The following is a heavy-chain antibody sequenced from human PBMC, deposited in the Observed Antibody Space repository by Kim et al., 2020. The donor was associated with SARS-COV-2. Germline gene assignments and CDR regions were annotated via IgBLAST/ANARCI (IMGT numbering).Heavy chain of an antibody. CDR3: ARVIGVAAAGKGYGMDV. D-gene: IGHD6-13*01. CDR2: IYYSGST. J-gene: IGHJ6*02. CDR1: GGSISSYY. V-gene: IGHV4-59*01. Sequence: SETLSLTCTVSGGSISSYYWSWIRQPPGKGLEWIGYIYYSGSTNYNPSLKSRVTISVDTSKNQFSLKLSSVTAADTAVYYCARVIGVAAAGKGYGMDVWGQGTTVTVSS.